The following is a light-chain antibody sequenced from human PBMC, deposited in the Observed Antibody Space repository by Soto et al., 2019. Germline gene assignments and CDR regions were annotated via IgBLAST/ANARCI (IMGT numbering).Light chain of an antibody. Sequence: QSVLTQPPSASGTPGQMVTISCSGGSSNIGSNPVNWYQQLPGAAPKLLIYIDDQRPSGVPDRFSGSKSGTSASLAISGLQPEDEADYYCAAWDDSLNALFGTGTKVTVL. CDR1: SSNIGSNP. CDR3: AAWDDSLNAL. CDR2: IDD. V-gene: IGLV1-44*01. J-gene: IGLJ1*01.